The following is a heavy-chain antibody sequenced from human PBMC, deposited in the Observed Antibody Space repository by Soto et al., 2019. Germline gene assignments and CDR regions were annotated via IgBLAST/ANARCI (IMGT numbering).Heavy chain of an antibody. V-gene: IGHV1-69*01. CDR1: GGTFSSYA. CDR2: IAPSIGAA. D-gene: IGHD1-26*01. CDR3: ARGKPREISLGSNIVVPNSDAIDI. Sequence: QVQLVQSGAEVKKPGSSVKVSCKASGGTFSSYAISWVRQAPGQGLEWMGGIAPSIGAAQYAEKFRARITISAAEFTNTAYMELSSLRSDDTAVYYCARGKPREISLGSNIVVPNSDAIDIWDLGTMVTVSS. J-gene: IGHJ3*02.